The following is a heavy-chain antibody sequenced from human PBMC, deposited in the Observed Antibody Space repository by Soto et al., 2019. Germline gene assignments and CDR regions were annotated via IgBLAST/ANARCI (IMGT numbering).Heavy chain of an antibody. CDR3: ARGGGNYRDGSGYYAHPMDDFDV. J-gene: IGHJ3*01. D-gene: IGHD3-22*01. CDR2: IYGGGSA. CDR1: GESISSGAYS. Sequence: SETLSLTCDVSGESISSGAYSWTWIRQPPGKGLEWIAYIYGGGSAYYNPSLKSRVTMSVDESKSQVSLRLKSVTAADTAVYYCARGGGNYRDGSGYYAHPMDDFDVWGQGTTVTVS. V-gene: IGHV4-30-2*01.